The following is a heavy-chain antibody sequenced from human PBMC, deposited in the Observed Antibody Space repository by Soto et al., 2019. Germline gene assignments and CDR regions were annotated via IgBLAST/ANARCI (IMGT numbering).Heavy chain of an antibody. V-gene: IGHV3-53*01. J-gene: IGHJ3*02. Sequence: EVQLVESGGGLVQPGGSLRLSCAASGFTVSSNYMTWVRQAPGKGLEWVSLIYTGGSTSYADSVKGRFTISRDNSKNTRYLQMNSLRAEDTAVYYCARGGVVWDEGLDIWGQGTMVTVAS. CDR3: ARGGVVWDEGLDI. CDR1: GFTVSSNY. D-gene: IGHD2-8*02. CDR2: IYTGGST.